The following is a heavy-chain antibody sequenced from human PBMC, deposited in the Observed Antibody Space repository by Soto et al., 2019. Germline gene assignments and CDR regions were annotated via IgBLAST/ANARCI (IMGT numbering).Heavy chain of an antibody. CDR3: ARELAGTTSFDI. Sequence: HPGGSLRLSCAASGFIFSSYWMSWVRQAPGKGLEWVANIKQDGSEKYYVDSVKGRFTISRDNAKNSLYLQMNSLRAEDTAVYYCARELAGTTSFDIWGQGTMVTVSS. CDR1: GFIFSSYW. D-gene: IGHD1-7*01. J-gene: IGHJ3*02. CDR2: IKQDGSEK. V-gene: IGHV3-7*01.